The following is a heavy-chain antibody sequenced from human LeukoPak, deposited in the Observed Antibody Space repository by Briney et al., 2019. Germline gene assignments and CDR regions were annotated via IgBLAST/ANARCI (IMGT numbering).Heavy chain of an antibody. V-gene: IGHV1-2*02. J-gene: IGHJ5*02. CDR2: INPNSGGT. CDR3: ARGLYSSGWYYTRLPNTYNWFDP. Sequence: GASLKVSCKASGYTFTGYYIHWVRQAPGQGLEWMGWINPNSGGTNYAQKFQGRVTMTRDTSISTAYMELSRLRSDDTAVYYCARGLYSSGWYYTRLPNTYNWFDPWGQGTLVTVSS. CDR1: GYTFTGYY. D-gene: IGHD6-19*01.